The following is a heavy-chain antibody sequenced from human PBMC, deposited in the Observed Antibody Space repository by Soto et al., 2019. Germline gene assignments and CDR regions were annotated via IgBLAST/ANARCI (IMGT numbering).Heavy chain of an antibody. J-gene: IGHJ1*01. V-gene: IGHV4-39*01. CDR2: NYYSGST. D-gene: IGHD6-19*01. CDR1: GGSISSSSYY. CDR3: ARQRQWRAGYFQH. Sequence: SETLSLTCTVSGGSISSSSYYWGWIRQPPGKGLEWIGSNYYSGSTYYNPSLKSRVTISVDTSKNQFSLKLSSVTAADTAVYYCARQRQWRAGYFQHWGQGTLVTVSS.